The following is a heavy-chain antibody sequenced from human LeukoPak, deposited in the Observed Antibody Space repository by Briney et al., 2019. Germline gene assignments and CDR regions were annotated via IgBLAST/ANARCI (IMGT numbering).Heavy chain of an antibody. V-gene: IGHV2-5*01. CDR3: AHRRTNYYDFWSVYYFDY. CDR2: IYWNDDK. CDR1: GFSLSTSGVG. J-gene: IGHJ4*02. D-gene: IGHD3-3*01. Sequence: SGPTLVNPTQTLTLTCTFSGFSLSTSGVGVGWNRQPPGKALEWLALIYWNDDKRYSPSLKSRLTITKDTSKNQVVLTMTNMDPVDTATYYCAHRRTNYYDFWSVYYFDYWGQGTLVTVSS.